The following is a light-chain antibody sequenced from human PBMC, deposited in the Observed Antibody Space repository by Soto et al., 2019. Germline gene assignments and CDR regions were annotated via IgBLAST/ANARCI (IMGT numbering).Light chain of an antibody. CDR2: DSN. Sequence: QSALPQPPSVSGAPGQRVTISCTGTSSNIGAGQDVHWYRQLPGAAPKFLISDSNNRASGVPDRFSVSKSGASASLAITGLRAEDEGDYFCQSYGTSLSGLYVFGTGTKVTVL. CDR3: QSYGTSLSGLYV. V-gene: IGLV1-40*03. J-gene: IGLJ1*01. CDR1: SSNIGAGQD.